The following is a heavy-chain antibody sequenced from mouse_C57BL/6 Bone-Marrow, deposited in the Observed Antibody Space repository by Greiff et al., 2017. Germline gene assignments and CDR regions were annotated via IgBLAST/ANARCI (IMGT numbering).Heavy chain of an antibody. V-gene: IGHV5-6*01. Sequence: EVKLVESGGDLVKPGGSLKLSCAASGFTFSSYGMSWVRQTPDKRLEWVATISSGGSYTYYPDSVKGRFTISRDNAKNTLYLQMSSLKSEDTAMYYCARGVVAPFDYWGQGTTLTVSS. D-gene: IGHD1-1*01. CDR1: GFTFSSYG. CDR2: ISSGGSYT. J-gene: IGHJ2*01. CDR3: ARGVVAPFDY.